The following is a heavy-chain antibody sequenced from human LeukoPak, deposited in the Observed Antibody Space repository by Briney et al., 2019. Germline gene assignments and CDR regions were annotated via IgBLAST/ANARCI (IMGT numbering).Heavy chain of an antibody. J-gene: IGHJ2*01. V-gene: IGHV5-51*01. Sequence: GESLKISCKGSGYSFTSYWIGWVRQMPGKGLEWMGIIYPGDSDTRYSPSFQGQVTISADKSISTAYLQWSSLKASDTAMYYCAREGRRDGYRTGQDLWGRGTLVTVSS. D-gene: IGHD5-24*01. CDR2: IYPGDSDT. CDR1: GYSFTSYW. CDR3: AREGRRDGYRTGQDL.